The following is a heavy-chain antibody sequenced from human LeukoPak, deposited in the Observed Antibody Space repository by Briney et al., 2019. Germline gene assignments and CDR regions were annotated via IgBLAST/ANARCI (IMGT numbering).Heavy chain of an antibody. CDR3: AKSGTSYYDFWSGYYWETIGYFDY. D-gene: IGHD3-3*01. CDR2: ISGSGGST. Sequence: PGGSLRLSCAASGFTFSSYAMSWVRQAPGKGREWVSAISGSGGSTYYADSVKGRFTISRDNSKNTLYLQMNSLRAEDTAVYYCAKSGTSYYDFWSGYYWETIGYFDYWGQGTLVTVSS. J-gene: IGHJ4*02. V-gene: IGHV3-23*01. CDR1: GFTFSSYA.